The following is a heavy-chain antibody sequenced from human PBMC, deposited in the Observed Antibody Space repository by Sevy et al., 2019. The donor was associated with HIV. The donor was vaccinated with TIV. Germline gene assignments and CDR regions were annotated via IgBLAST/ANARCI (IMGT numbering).Heavy chain of an antibody. Sequence: GGSLRLSCAASGFTFSGSAMHWVRQASGKGLEWVGRIRSKANSYATAYAASVKGRFTISRDDSKNTAYLKMNGLKTEDTAVYYCTRLEYYDFWSGYYLQIGGFGMDVWGQGTTVTVSS. CDR1: GFTFSGSA. D-gene: IGHD3-3*01. V-gene: IGHV3-73*01. CDR2: IRSKANSYAT. CDR3: TRLEYYDFWSGYYLQIGGFGMDV. J-gene: IGHJ6*02.